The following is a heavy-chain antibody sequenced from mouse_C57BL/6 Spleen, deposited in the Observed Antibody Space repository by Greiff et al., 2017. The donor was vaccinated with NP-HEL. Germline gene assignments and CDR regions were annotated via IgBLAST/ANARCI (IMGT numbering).Heavy chain of an antibody. CDR1: GFNIKNTY. Sequence: EVKLVESVAELVRPGASVKLSCTASGFNIKNTYMHWVKQRPEQGLEWIGRIDPANGNTKYAPKFQGKATITADTSSNTAYLQLSSLTSEDTAIYYCARTPTVVATGSYWYFDVWGTGTTVTVSS. J-gene: IGHJ1*03. D-gene: IGHD1-1*01. V-gene: IGHV14-3*01. CDR3: ARTPTVVATGSYWYFDV. CDR2: IDPANGNT.